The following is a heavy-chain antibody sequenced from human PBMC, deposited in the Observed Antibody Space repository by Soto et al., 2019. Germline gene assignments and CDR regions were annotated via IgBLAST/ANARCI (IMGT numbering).Heavy chain of an antibody. D-gene: IGHD7-27*01. J-gene: IGHJ4*02. Sequence: EVQLLESGGGLVQPGGSLRLSCAASGFTFSSYAMSWVRQAPGKGLEWVAAISGSGGSAYYADSVKGRFTISRDNSKNPLYLQNDSLGAEEKGVYFCAKGTPPRGVWGLFDCWGQGTLVTVFS. V-gene: IGHV3-23*01. CDR3: AKGTPPRGVWGLFDC. CDR2: ISGSGGSA. CDR1: GFTFSSYA.